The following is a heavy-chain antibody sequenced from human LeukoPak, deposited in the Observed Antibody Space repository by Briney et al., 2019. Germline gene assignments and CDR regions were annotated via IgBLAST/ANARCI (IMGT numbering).Heavy chain of an antibody. D-gene: IGHD3-16*01. V-gene: IGHV4-59*01. CDR3: ARRQGAYYYYYGMDV. CDR1: GGSFSGYY. Sequence: SETLSLTCAVSGGSFSGYYWGWIRQPPGKGLEWIGYIYYSGSTNYNPSLKSRVTISVDTSKNQFSLKLSSVTAADTAVYYCARRQGAYYYYYGMDVWGQGDTVTVSS. J-gene: IGHJ6*02. CDR2: IYYSGST.